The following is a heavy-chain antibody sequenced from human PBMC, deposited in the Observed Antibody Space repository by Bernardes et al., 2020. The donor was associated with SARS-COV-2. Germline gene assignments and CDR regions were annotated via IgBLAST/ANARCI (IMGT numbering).Heavy chain of an antibody. V-gene: IGHV3-30*18. CDR3: AKDRVWSDYAGD. D-gene: IGHD1-26*01. CDR2: ISYDGSNK. CDR1: GFTFSSYG. J-gene: IGHJ4*01. Sequence: GGSLRLSCAASGFTFSSYGMHWVRQAPGKGLEWVAVISYDGSNKYYADSVKGRFTISRDNSKNTLYLQMNSLRAEDTAVYYCAKDRVWSDYAGDWGQGTLVTV.